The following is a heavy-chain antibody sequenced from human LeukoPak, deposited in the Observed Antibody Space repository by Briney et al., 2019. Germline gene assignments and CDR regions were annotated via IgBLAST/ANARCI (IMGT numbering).Heavy chain of an antibody. D-gene: IGHD2-21*02. Sequence: SETLSLTCTVSGGSISDYYWNWIRQPPGKGLEWIGYMSYSGSTNYNPSLNSRVSISVDTSKNQFSLRLSSVTAADTAVYYCARVPARRVVTTPTYFDYWGQGTLVTVSS. V-gene: IGHV4-59*01. CDR1: GGSISDYY. J-gene: IGHJ4*01. CDR3: ARVPARRVVTTPTYFDY. CDR2: MSYSGST.